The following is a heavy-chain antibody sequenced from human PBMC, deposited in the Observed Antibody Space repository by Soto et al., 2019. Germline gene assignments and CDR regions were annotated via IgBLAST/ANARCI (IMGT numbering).Heavy chain of an antibody. CDR2: INPRGGRT. Sequence: ASVKVSCKASGYTFTNYYMHWVRQAPGQGLEWMGMINPRGGRTTYPQKIQGRATMTTDTSTSTVYIELRSLRSDDLAVYYCARVPCYILTGYYPFYYYYGMDVWGQGTTVTVSS. CDR3: ARVPCYILTGYYPFYYYYGMDV. D-gene: IGHD3-9*01. CDR1: GYTFTNYY. V-gene: IGHV1-46*01. J-gene: IGHJ6*02.